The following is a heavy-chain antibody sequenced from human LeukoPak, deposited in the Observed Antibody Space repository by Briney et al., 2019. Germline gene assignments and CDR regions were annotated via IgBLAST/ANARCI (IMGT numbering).Heavy chain of an antibody. CDR2: INHSGST. V-gene: IGHV4-34*01. D-gene: IGHD3-3*01. CDR1: GGSFSGYY. Sequence: SETLSLTCAVYGGSFSGYYWSWIRRPPGKGLEWIGEINHSGSTNYNPSLKSRVTISVDTSKNQFSLKLSSVTAADTAVYYCARSWPMGTTYYDFWSGYYPNWFDPWGQGTLVTVSS. J-gene: IGHJ5*02. CDR3: ARSWPMGTTYYDFWSGYYPNWFDP.